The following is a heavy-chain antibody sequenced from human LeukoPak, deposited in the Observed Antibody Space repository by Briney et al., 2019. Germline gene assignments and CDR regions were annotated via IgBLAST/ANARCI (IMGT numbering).Heavy chain of an antibody. CDR3: ARKGDYDSSGYRDY. CDR1: GFTFSSYS. Sequence: GGSLRLSCAASGFTFSSYSMNWVGQAPGKGLEWVSSISSSSSYIHNADSVKGRFTISRDNAKNSLYLQMNSLRAEDTAVYYCARKGDYDSSGYRDYWGQGTPVTVSS. D-gene: IGHD3-22*01. J-gene: IGHJ4*02. V-gene: IGHV3-21*01. CDR2: ISSSSSYI.